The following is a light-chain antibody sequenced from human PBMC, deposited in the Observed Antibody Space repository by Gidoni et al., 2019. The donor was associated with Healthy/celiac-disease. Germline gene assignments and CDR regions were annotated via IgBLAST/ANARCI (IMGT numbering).Light chain of an antibody. J-gene: IGKJ4*01. CDR2: DAS. CDR1: QSVSSY. Sequence: EIVLTQCLATLSLSPGERATLSCRASQSVSSYLAWYQQKPGQAPRLLIYDASNLATGIPARFSGSGSGTDFTLTISSLEPEDFAVYYCQQRSNWPPRTFGGGTKVEIK. CDR3: QQRSNWPPRT. V-gene: IGKV3-11*01.